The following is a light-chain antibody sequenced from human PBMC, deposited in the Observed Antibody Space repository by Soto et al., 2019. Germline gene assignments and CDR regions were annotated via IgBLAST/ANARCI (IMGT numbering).Light chain of an antibody. CDR1: QSVLYSSNNKNY. CDR2: WAS. CDR3: QQYYSTPT. Sequence: IVMTQSPDSLAVSLGERATINCKSSQSVLYSSNNKNYLAWYQQKPGQPPKLLIYWASTRESGVPDRFSGSGSGTDFTLTISSLQAEDVAVYYCQQYYSTPTFGQGTQVDIK. J-gene: IGKJ1*01. V-gene: IGKV4-1*01.